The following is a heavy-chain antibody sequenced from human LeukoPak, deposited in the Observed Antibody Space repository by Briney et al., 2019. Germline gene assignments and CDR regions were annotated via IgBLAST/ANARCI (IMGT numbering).Heavy chain of an antibody. V-gene: IGHV1-69*13. Sequence: SVKVSCKVSGYTLTELSMHWVRQAPGQGLEWMGGIIPIFGTANYAQKFQGRVTITADESTSTAYMELSSLRSEDTAVYYCARDLQNGHFDYWGQGTLVTVSS. CDR3: ARDLQNGHFDY. J-gene: IGHJ4*02. CDR1: GYTLTELS. CDR2: IIPIFGTA.